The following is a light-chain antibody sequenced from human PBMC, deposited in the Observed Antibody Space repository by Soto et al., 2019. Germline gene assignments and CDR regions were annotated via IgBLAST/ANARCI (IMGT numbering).Light chain of an antibody. Sequence: QSALTQPPSASGSPGQSFTISCSGTSSDVGAYNYVSWYQQHPGKAPRLLIYEVSQRPSGVPDRFSGSKSANTASLTVSGLQPEYEADYYCSSYSGTNHLLYVFGTGNKLTVL. CDR1: SSDVGAYNY. CDR3: SSYSGTNHLLYV. CDR2: EVS. J-gene: IGLJ1*01. V-gene: IGLV2-8*01.